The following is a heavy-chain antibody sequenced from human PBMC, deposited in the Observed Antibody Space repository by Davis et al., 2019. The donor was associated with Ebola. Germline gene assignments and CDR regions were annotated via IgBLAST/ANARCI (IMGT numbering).Heavy chain of an antibody. CDR1: GASISSSNYY. CDR2: ISTSGST. Sequence: PRGSLRLSCTVSGASISSSNYYWGWTRQPPGKGLQWIGRISTSGSTNYNPSLKSPVTMSLDTSKNQFSLKLSSVTAADTAVYYCARGWAFDIWGQGTTVTVST. J-gene: IGHJ3*02. CDR3: ARGWAFDI. V-gene: IGHV4-39*07. D-gene: IGHD5-24*01.